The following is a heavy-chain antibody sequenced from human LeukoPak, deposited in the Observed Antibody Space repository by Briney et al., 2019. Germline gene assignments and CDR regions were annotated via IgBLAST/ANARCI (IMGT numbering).Heavy chain of an antibody. Sequence: PSETLSFTCTVSGGSMSTYYWTWIRQPPGKGLEWIGFIYYTGSTNYNPSLKSRVTISVDTSKNQFSLKLSSVTAADTAVYYCAGMRITTPTVRTLDYWGQGTLVTVSS. CDR2: IYYTGST. CDR3: AGMRITTPTVRTLDY. CDR1: GGSMSTYY. J-gene: IGHJ4*02. V-gene: IGHV4-59*01. D-gene: IGHD1-14*01.